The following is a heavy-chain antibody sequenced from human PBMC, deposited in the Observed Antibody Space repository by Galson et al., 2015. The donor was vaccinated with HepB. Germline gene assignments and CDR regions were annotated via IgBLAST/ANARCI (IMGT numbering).Heavy chain of an antibody. V-gene: IGHV1-46*01. CDR2: INPSGGST. Sequence: SVKVSCKASGYTFTSYYMHWVRQAPGQGLEWMGIINPSGGSTSYAQKFQGRVTMTRDTSTSTVYMELSSLRSEDTAVYYRARALIARRIAVAGSSYAFDIWGQGTMVTVSS. CDR3: ARALIARRIAVAGSSYAFDI. D-gene: IGHD6-19*01. J-gene: IGHJ3*02. CDR1: GYTFTSYY.